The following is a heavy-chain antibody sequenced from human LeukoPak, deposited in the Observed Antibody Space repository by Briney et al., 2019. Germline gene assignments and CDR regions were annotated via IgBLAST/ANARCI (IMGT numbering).Heavy chain of an antibody. D-gene: IGHD4-23*01. J-gene: IGHJ5*02. CDR1: GGSISSYY. CDR2: IYYSGST. CDR3: ARNHGGWFDP. V-gene: IGHV4-59*01. Sequence: SETLSLTCTVSGGSISSYYWSWIRQPPGKGLEWIGYIYYSGSTKYNPSLKSRVTISVDTSKNQFSLKLSSVTAADTAVYYCARNHGGWFDPWGQGTLVTVSS.